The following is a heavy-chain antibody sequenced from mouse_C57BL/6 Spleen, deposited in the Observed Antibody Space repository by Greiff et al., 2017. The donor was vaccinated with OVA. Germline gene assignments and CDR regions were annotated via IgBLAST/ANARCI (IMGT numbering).Heavy chain of an antibody. V-gene: IGHV1-39*01. CDR3: ARVLSYGSSPWFAY. CDR1: GYSFTDYN. D-gene: IGHD1-1*01. Sequence: VQLQQSGPELVKPGASVKISCKASGYSFTDYNMNWVKQSNGKSLEWIGVINTNYGTTSYNQKFKGKATLTVDQSSSTAYMQLNSLTSEDSAVYYCARVLSYGSSPWFAYWGQGTLVTVSA. CDR2: INTNYGTT. J-gene: IGHJ3*01.